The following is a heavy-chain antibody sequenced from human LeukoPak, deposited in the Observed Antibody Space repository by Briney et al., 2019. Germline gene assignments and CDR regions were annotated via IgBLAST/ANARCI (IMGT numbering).Heavy chain of an antibody. CDR3: ASLVLGYCTNGVCYPAEYFQH. D-gene: IGHD2-8*01. Sequence: SETLSLTCTVSGGSISSYYWSWIRQPPGKGLEWIGYIYYSGSTNYNPSLKSRVTISVDTSKNQFSLKLSSVTAADTAVYYCASLVLGYCTNGVCYPAEYFQHWGQGTLVTVSS. J-gene: IGHJ1*01. V-gene: IGHV4-59*01. CDR2: IYYSGST. CDR1: GGSISSYY.